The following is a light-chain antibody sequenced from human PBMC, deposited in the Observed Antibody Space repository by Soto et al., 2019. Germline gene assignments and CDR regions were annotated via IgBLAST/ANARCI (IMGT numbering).Light chain of an antibody. V-gene: IGKV3-11*01. CDR1: QSVGSF. CDR3: QHRSNWLGT. Sequence: EIVLTQSPATLSLSPGERATLSCRASQSVGSFLAWYPQKSGQAPRLLIYDASNRAPGIPARFSGSGSGTDVTLTISSLEPEDFAVYYCQHRSNWLGTFGPGTKVDIK. CDR2: DAS. J-gene: IGKJ3*01.